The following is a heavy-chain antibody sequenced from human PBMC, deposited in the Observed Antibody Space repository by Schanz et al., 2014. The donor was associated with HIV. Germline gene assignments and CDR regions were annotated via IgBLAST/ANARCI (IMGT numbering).Heavy chain of an antibody. J-gene: IGHJ5*02. CDR3: ARDKKSGNNDGGFDP. CDR1: GGTFSAHA. CDR2: ISSGGSTK. V-gene: IGHV3-48*03. Sequence: VQLVESGGGMVLPGTSLRLSCAASGGTFSAHAFHWVRQAPGKGLEWISYISSGGSTKYYADSVKGRFTISRDNAKNSLYLQMNSLTPEDTAVYYCARDKKSGNNDGGFDPWGQGTLVTVSS. D-gene: IGHD1-26*01.